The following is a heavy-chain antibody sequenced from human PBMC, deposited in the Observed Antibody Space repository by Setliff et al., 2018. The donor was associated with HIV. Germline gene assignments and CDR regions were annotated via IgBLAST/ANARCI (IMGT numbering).Heavy chain of an antibody. V-gene: IGHV4-4*07. CDR2: IYDSGAT. D-gene: IGHD3-10*01. Sequence: SETLTLTCTVSGGSFNNYHWSWIRQPAGKGLEWIGRIYDSGATNYKPSLKSRVTMSIDKSNNQFSLYLTSVTAADTAIYYCARDRHYYGSGSYGPWGQGILVTVSS. CDR3: ARDRHYYGSGSYGP. J-gene: IGHJ5*02. CDR1: GGSFNNYH.